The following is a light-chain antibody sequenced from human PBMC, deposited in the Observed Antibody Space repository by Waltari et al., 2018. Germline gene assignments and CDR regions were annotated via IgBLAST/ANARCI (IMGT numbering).Light chain of an antibody. J-gene: IGKJ2*03. CDR2: GAS. CDR3: HQGYITPHS. Sequence: IPLTQSPSSLSASVGDTVTITCRASQGINTWLAWYQQKPGKAPKLLIYGASSLKSGVPSRFSGSASGTDYTLTISSLQPEDFATYYCHQGYITPHSFGQGTKVESK. V-gene: IGKV1-12*01. CDR1: QGINTW.